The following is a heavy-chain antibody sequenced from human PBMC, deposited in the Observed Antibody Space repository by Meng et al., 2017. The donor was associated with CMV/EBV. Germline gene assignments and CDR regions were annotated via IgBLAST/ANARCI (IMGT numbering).Heavy chain of an antibody. CDR1: GFTFSSYW. J-gene: IGHJ5*02. V-gene: IGHV3-7*04. CDR3: ARGGSNYDLVWFDP. Sequence: GESLKISCAASGFTFSSYWMSWVRQATGKGLEWVANIKQDGSEKYYVDSVKGRFTISRDNAKNSLYLQMNSLRAEDTAVYYCARGGSNYDLVWFDPWGQGTLVTVSS. D-gene: IGHD4-11*01. CDR2: IKQDGSEK.